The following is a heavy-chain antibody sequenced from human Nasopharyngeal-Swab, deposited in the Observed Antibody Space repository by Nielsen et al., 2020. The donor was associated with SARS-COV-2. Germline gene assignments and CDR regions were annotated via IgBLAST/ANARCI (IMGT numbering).Heavy chain of an antibody. V-gene: IGHV3-23*01. CDR1: GFTFSSYA. CDR2: ISGSGDTT. CDR3: AKAPYLRGLDV. Sequence: GGSLRLSCAASGFTFSSYAITWVRRAPGKGLEWVSIISGSGDTTYYADSVKDRFTISRDNSKNTLYLQTNSLRVEDTAVYYCAKAPYLRGLDVWGQGTTVTVSS. J-gene: IGHJ6*02. D-gene: IGHD2-21*01.